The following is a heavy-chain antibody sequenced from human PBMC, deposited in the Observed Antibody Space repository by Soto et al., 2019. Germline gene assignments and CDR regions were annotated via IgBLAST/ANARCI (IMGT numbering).Heavy chain of an antibody. CDR2: IYYSGST. CDR1: GGSISSGGYY. CDR3: ARERVAATLYYYGMDV. Sequence: SETLSLTCTVSGGSISSGGYYWIWIRQHPGKGLEWIGYIYYSGSTYYNPSLKSRVAISVDTSKNQFSLKLSSVTAADTAVYYCARERVAATLYYYGMDVWGQGTTVTVSS. D-gene: IGHD2-15*01. V-gene: IGHV4-31*03. J-gene: IGHJ6*02.